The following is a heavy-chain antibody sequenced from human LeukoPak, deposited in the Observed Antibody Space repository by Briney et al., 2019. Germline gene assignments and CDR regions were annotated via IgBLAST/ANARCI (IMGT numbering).Heavy chain of an antibody. CDR2: IHHSGVT. CDR3: ARYTASVSGYSFDY. J-gene: IGHJ4*02. Sequence: PSETLSLTCTVSGYSISSGYYWSWVRQPPGKGLEWIGTIHHSGVTYYNPSLKSRVTVSVDTSKNQFSLKLSSVPAAGTAVYYCARYTASVSGYSFDYWGQGTLVTVSS. D-gene: IGHD3-22*01. V-gene: IGHV4-38-2*02. CDR1: GYSISSGYY.